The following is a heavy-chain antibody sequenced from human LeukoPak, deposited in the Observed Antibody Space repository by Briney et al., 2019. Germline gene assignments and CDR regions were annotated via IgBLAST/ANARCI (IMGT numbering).Heavy chain of an antibody. D-gene: IGHD6-13*01. V-gene: IGHV3-7*03. CDR1: GFPFSSYS. J-gene: IGHJ4*02. CDR3: ARSIPYGTTWYGRSDY. CDR2: IKPDGTTK. Sequence: GGSLRLSCAASGFPFSSYSMTWVRQAPGKGLEWVANIKPDGTTKFYVDSVKGRFTISRDNALNSPYLQMNSLRAEDTANYYCARSIPYGTTWYGRSDYWGQGTLVTVSS.